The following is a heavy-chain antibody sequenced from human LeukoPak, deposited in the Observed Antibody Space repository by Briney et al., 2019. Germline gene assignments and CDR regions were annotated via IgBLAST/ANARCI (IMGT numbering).Heavy chain of an antibody. J-gene: IGHJ5*02. D-gene: IGHD6-19*01. Sequence: PGRSLRLSCAASGFTFDDYAMHWVRQAPGKGLEWVSGISWNSGSIGYADSVKGRFTISRDNAKNSLYLQMNSLRAEDTALYYCAKDPKGQWLVPNWFDPWGQGTLVTVSS. CDR3: AKDPKGQWLVPNWFDP. CDR2: ISWNSGSI. V-gene: IGHV3-9*01. CDR1: GFTFDDYA.